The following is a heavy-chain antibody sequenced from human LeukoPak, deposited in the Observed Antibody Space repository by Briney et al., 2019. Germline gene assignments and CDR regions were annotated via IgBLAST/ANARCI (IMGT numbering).Heavy chain of an antibody. D-gene: IGHD2-2*01. V-gene: IGHV4-39*07. CDR2: VFHSGST. CDR3: ARSLSTAGIDY. CDR1: GGSISSSSYY. J-gene: IGHJ4*02. Sequence: SETLSLTCTVSGGSISSSSYYWGWIRQPPGKGLEWIGSVFHSGSTYYNPSLKSRVTISVDTSKNQFSLNLRSVTAADTAMYFCARSLSTAGIDYWGQGTLVTVSS.